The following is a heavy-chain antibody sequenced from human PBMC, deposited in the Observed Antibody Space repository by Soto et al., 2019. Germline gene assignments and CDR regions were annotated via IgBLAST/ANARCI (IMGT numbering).Heavy chain of an antibody. V-gene: IGHV3-23*01. J-gene: IGHJ4*02. D-gene: IGHD6-6*01. CDR1: GFTFSSYA. Sequence: VQVLESGGGLVQPGGSLRLSCAASGFTFSSYAMSWVRQAPGKGLEWVSAISGGGGNTYYADSVKGRFTISRDNSKNTLFLQMTSLRAEDTAVYYCAKTERYSSSSSDYWGQGTLVTVSS. CDR3: AKTERYSSSSSDY. CDR2: ISGGGGNT.